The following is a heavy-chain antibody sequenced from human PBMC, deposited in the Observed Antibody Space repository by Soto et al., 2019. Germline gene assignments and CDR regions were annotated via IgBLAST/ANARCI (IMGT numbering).Heavy chain of an antibody. CDR2: FDPEDGET. CDR1: GYTLTEFS. Sequence: ASVKVSCKVSGYTLTEFSMHWVRQAPGKGLEWMGGFDPEDGETIYAQKFQGRVTMTEDTSTDTAYMELSSLRSEDTAVYYCATGKYSSSWYGFDYWGQGTLVTVSS. D-gene: IGHD6-13*01. J-gene: IGHJ4*02. V-gene: IGHV1-24*01. CDR3: ATGKYSSSWYGFDY.